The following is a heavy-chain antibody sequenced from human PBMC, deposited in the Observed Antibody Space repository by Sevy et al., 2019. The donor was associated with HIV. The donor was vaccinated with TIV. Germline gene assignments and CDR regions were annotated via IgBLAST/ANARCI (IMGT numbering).Heavy chain of an antibody. D-gene: IGHD6-13*01. V-gene: IGHV4-31*03. CDR2: IYYSGST. CDR3: ARNAPYSSSWYFDY. CDR1: GGSISSGGYY. J-gene: IGHJ4*02. Sequence: SETLSLTCTVSGGSISSGGYYWSWIRQHPGKGLEWIGYIYYSGSTYYNPSLKSRVTISVDTSKNQFSLKLSLVTAADTAVYYCARNAPYSSSWYFDYWGQGTLVTVSS.